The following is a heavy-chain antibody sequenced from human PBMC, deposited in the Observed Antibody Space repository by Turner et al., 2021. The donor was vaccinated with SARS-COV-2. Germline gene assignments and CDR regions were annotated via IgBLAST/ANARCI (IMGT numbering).Heavy chain of an antibody. D-gene: IGHD7-27*01. CDR2: VSGLGDTR. V-gene: IGHV3-23*01. J-gene: IGHJ3*02. CDR3: VRDRPRPGDRDALDI. Sequence: EVQVLESGAGLAQPGGSLRLSCAASGFTFNNYAMTWVRQAPGKGLVWVSVVSGLGDTRFYADSVRGRFTISRDNTKNRVYLQMNSLRPDDTALYYCVRDRPRPGDRDALDIWGQGTMVTVSS. CDR1: GFTFNNYA.